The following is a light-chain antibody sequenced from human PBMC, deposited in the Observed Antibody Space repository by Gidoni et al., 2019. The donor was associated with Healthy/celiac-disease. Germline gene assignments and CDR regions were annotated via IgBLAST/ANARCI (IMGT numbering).Light chain of an antibody. V-gene: IGKV3-11*01. CDR2: DAS. CDR3: QQRSNWPPLT. J-gene: IGKJ4*01. CDR1: QSVSSY. Sequence: EIVLTQSQATLSLSPGERATLSCRASQSVSSYLAWYQQKPGQAPRLLIYDASNRATGIPARFSGSGSGTDFTLTISSLEPEYFAVYYCQQRSNWPPLTFGGGTKVEIK.